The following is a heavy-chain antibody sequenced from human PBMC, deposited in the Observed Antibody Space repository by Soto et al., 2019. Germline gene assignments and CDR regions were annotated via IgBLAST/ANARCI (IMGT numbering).Heavy chain of an antibody. J-gene: IGHJ3*02. D-gene: IGHD3-9*01. CDR1: GGSLGTYY. V-gene: IGHV4-59*01. CDR2: MYYTGST. CDR3: ARYFDWPNVFDI. Sequence: SETLPLPCTVSGGSLGTYYWSWIRQPPGKGLGWIGYMYYTGSTHYNPSLKSRVTRSVDTSKNQYSLKLRSVTAADTAVYFCARYFDWPNVFDIWGQGTMV.